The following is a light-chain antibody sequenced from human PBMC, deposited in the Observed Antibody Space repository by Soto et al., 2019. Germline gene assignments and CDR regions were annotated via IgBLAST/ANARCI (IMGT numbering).Light chain of an antibody. CDR3: QQYNTYPWT. V-gene: IGKV1-5*03. CDR1: QSINDW. CDR2: KAS. J-gene: IGKJ1*01. Sequence: DIQMTQSPSTLSASVGDRVTITCRASQSINDWLAWFQQRPGKAPKLLICKASSLESGVPSRFSGSGSGTEFTLTISSLQPDDFATYYCQQYNTYPWTFGQGTKVEIK.